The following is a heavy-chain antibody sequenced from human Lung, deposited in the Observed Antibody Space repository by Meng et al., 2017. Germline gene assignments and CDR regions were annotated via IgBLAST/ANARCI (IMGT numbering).Heavy chain of an antibody. J-gene: IGHJ4*02. V-gene: IGHV4-34*01. D-gene: IGHD4-11*01. CDR1: GVSFSDYY. Sequence: HEQLHRWDAGLLQPSGNLSLTCVVSGVSFSDYYGSWIRHPPGKGLEWIWEINHSWSTNYNPSLESRATISVDTSQNNLSLKLSSVTAADSAVYYCARGPTTMAHDFDYWGQGTLVTVSS. CDR2: INHSWST. CDR3: ARGPTTMAHDFDY.